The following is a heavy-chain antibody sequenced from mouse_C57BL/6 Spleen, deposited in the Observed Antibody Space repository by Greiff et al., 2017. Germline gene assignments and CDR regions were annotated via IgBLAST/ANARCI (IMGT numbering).Heavy chain of an antibody. Sequence: VQLKQSGPELVKPGASVKMSCKASGYTFTDYNMHWVKQSHGKSLEWIGYINPNNGGTSYNQKFKGKATLTVNKSSSTAYMELRSLTSEDSAVYYCAKHYGSSSWFAYWGQGTLVTVSA. CDR3: AKHYGSSSWFAY. J-gene: IGHJ3*01. CDR2: INPNNGGT. CDR1: GYTFTDYN. V-gene: IGHV1-22*01. D-gene: IGHD1-1*01.